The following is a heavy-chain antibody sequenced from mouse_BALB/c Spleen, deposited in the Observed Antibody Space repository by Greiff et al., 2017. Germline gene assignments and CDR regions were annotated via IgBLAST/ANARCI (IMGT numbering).Heavy chain of an antibody. Sequence: EVKLMESGGGLVQPGGSRKLSCAASGFTFSSFGMHWVRQAPEKGLEWVAYISSGSSTIYYADTVKGRFTISRDNPKNTLFLQMTSLRSEDTAMYYCAGHYGSSYDYAMDYWGQGTSVTVSS. CDR2: ISSGSSTI. J-gene: IGHJ4*01. CDR3: AGHYGSSYDYAMDY. V-gene: IGHV5-17*02. CDR1: GFTFSSFG. D-gene: IGHD1-1*01.